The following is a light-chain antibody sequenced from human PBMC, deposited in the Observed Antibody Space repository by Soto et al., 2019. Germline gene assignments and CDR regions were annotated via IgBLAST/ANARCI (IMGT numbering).Light chain of an antibody. CDR1: QSVSSY. CDR2: DAS. CDR3: LPGSNWLPT. V-gene: IGKV3-11*01. J-gene: IGKJ1*01. Sequence: ESVLTQSPPTLSLSPGERATLSCRASQSVSSYLAWYQQKPGQAPRLLIYDASNRATGIPARFSGSGSGTDFTLTISSLEPEDFAVYYSLPGSNWLPTFGQGTKVDIK.